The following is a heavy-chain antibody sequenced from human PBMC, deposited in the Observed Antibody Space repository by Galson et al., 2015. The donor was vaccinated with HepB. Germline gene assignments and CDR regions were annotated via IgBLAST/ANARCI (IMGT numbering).Heavy chain of an antibody. V-gene: IGHV1-69*10. CDR3: ARGALYCSSTSCYANRYGMDV. Sequence: SVKVSCKASGGTFSSYAISWVRQAPGQGLEWMGGIIPIFGIANYAQKFQGRVTITADKSTSTAYMELSSLRSEDTAVYYCARGALYCSSTSCYANRYGMDVWGQGTTVTVSS. J-gene: IGHJ6*02. D-gene: IGHD2-2*01. CDR2: IIPIFGIA. CDR1: GGTFSSYA.